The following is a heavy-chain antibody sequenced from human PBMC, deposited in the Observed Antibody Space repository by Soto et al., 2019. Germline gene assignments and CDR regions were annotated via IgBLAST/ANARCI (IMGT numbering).Heavy chain of an antibody. J-gene: IGHJ5*02. CDR3: ERIVRGYDVTNSFDP. V-gene: IGHV4-39*01. D-gene: IGHD5-12*01. CDR2: IYYSGST. Sequence: SETLSLTCTVSGGSISSSSYYWGWIRQPPGKGLEWIGSIYYSGSTYYNPSLKSRVTISVDTSKNQFSLKLSSVTAADTAVYYCERIVRGYDVTNSFDPWGQGTLVTVSS. CDR1: GGSISSSSYY.